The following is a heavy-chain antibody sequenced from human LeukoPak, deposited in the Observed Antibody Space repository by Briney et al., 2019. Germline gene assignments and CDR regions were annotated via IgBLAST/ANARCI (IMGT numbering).Heavy chain of an antibody. CDR2: IIPIFGTA. V-gene: IGHV1-69*06. Sequence: SVKVSCKASGGTFSSYAISGVRQAPGQGLEWMGGIIPIFGTANYAQKFQGRVTITADKSTSTAYMELSSLRSEDTAVYYCARWGLLGYCSSTSCYAVDNWFDPWGQGTLVTVSS. D-gene: IGHD2-2*01. CDR3: ARWGLLGYCSSTSCYAVDNWFDP. J-gene: IGHJ5*02. CDR1: GGTFSSYA.